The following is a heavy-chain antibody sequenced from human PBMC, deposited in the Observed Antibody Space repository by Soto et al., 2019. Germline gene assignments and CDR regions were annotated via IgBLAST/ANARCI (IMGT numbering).Heavy chain of an antibody. CDR2: IRGKGDSYAT. J-gene: IGHJ6*02. D-gene: IGHD6-6*01. Sequence: EAQLVESGGGLVQPGGSLKLSCAGSGFTFSGSAIHWVRQASGKGLELVGQIRGKGDSYATAFAASVKGRFTISRDDSNNTSFMQMNSLTTEDTAVYHCTRVLTKASRRGYSYSYGMDVWGQGTAVTVSS. V-gene: IGHV3-73*02. CDR1: GFTFSGSA. CDR3: TRVLTKASRRGYSYSYGMDV.